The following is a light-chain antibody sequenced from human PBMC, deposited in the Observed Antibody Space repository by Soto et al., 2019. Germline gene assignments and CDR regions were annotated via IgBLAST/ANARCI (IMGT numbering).Light chain of an antibody. CDR2: FVS. CDR3: QHDNNWPPLT. J-gene: IGKJ4*02. CDR1: QNLNIN. V-gene: IGKV3-15*01. Sequence: EIVLTQSPATLSVSPGERVTLSCRASQNLNINLAWYHQKPGQAPRLLIYFVSTRATGIPARFSGSGSGTEFTLTISSLQAEDVGVDYCQHDNNWPPLTFGGGTKVEIK.